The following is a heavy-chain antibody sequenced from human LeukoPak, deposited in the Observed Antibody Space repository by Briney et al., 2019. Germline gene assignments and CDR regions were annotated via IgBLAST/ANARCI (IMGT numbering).Heavy chain of an antibody. CDR1: GFTFSSYA. D-gene: IGHD3-22*01. CDR2: ISGSGGST. CDR3: AKVGTWYYYDTLDY. V-gene: IGHV3-23*01. Sequence: SEGSLRLSCAASGFTFSSYAMSWVRQAPGKGLEWVSAISGSGGSTYYADSVKGRFTISRDNSKNTLYLQMNSLRAEDTAVYYCAKVGTWYYYDTLDYWGQGTLVTVSS. J-gene: IGHJ4*02.